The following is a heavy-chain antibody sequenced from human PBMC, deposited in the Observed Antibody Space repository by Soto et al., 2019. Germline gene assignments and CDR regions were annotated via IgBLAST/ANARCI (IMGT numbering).Heavy chain of an antibody. D-gene: IGHD2-15*01. CDR2: IIPIFGTA. CDR3: ARDHRGYCSGGSCYTFYYYYGMDV. V-gene: IGHV1-69*13. CDR1: GGTFSSYA. Sequence: GASVKVSCKASGGTFSSYAISWVRQAPGQGLEWMGGIIPIFGTANYAQKFQGRVTITADESTSTAYMELSSLRSEDTAVYYCARDHRGYCSGGSCYTFYYYYGMDVWGQGAMVTVSS. J-gene: IGHJ6*02.